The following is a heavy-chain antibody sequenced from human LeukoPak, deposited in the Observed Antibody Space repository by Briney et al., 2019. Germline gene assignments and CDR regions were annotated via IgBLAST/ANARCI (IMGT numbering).Heavy chain of an antibody. Sequence: PSETLSLTCTVHGGSFSGYYWSWIRQPPGKGLEWIGEINHSGSTNYNPSLKSRVTISVDTSKNQFSLKLSSVTAADTAVYYCARHGVEQWLVTSGYYFDYWGQGTLVTVSS. CDR3: ARHGVEQWLVTSGYYFDY. CDR1: GGSFSGYY. CDR2: INHSGST. V-gene: IGHV4-34*01. D-gene: IGHD6-19*01. J-gene: IGHJ4*02.